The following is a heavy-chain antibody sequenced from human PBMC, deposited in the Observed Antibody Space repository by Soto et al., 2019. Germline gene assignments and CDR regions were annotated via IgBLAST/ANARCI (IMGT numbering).Heavy chain of an antibody. D-gene: IGHD1-20*01. CDR2: VFYTGRA. CDR3: ARGTRALITSFFAY. Sequence: NPSETLSLTCTVSGGSLGSYYWSWTRQPPGKGLEWIGYVFYTGRANYNASLKSRVSISLDTSNYHFSLSLRSATAADTATYYCARGTRALITSFFAYWGQGIPVTVSS. J-gene: IGHJ4*02. V-gene: IGHV4-59*01. CDR1: GGSLGSYY.